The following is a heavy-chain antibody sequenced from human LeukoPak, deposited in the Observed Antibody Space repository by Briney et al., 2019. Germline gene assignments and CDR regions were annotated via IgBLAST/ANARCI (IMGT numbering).Heavy chain of an antibody. CDR2: IIPVFGTA. J-gene: IGHJ6*02. CDR3: ARGGTVVVPAFVHYYGMDV. Sequence: ASVKVSCKASGGTFSSYAISWVRQAPGQGLEWMGRIIPVFGTANYAQKFQGRVTITADESTSTAYMELSSLRSEDTAVYYCARGGTVVVPAFVHYYGMDVWGQGTTVTVSS. CDR1: GGTFSSYA. D-gene: IGHD2-2*01. V-gene: IGHV1-69*13.